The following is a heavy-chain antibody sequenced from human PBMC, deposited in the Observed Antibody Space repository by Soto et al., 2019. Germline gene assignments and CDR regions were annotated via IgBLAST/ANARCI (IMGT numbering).Heavy chain of an antibody. J-gene: IGHJ6*02. V-gene: IGHV1-69*01. D-gene: IGHD2-8*01. CDR2: IIPIFGTA. CDR3: ARVRAGRSVYAPQDYYYGMDV. Sequence: QVQLVQSGAEVKKPGSSVKVSCKASGGTFSSYAISWVRQAPGQGLEWMGGIIPIFGTANYAQKFQGRVTITADESTSTAYMGLSSLGSGDTAVYYCARVRAGRSVYAPQDYYYGMDVWGQGTTVTVSS. CDR1: GGTFSSYA.